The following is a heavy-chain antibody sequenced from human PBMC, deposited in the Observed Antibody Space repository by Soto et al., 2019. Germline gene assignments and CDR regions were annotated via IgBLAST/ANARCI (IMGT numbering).Heavy chain of an antibody. CDR1: GGAINKDY. D-gene: IGHD2-21*01. CDR3: ARLFCGGDSYCYHVTLFDS. Sequence: SETLSLTCTVSGGAINKDYWSWIRQPPGKGLEWIGYIRYSGSTDYNPSLKSRLAMPVDTSKNQFSLKLTSVTAADTAVYYCARLFCGGDSYCYHVTLFDSWGQGALVTVSS. CDR2: IRYSGST. V-gene: IGHV4-59*01. J-gene: IGHJ4*02.